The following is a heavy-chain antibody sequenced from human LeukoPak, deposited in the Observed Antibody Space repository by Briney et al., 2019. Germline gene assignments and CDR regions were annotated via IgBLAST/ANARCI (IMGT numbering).Heavy chain of an antibody. J-gene: IGHJ2*01. V-gene: IGHV3-48*01. CDR2: ISTSGSPI. CDR3: ARDHIWYFDL. Sequence: GGSLRLSCAASGFTFNSYALTWVRQAPGKGLEWVSFISTSGSPIYYADSVKGRFTISRDNAKNSLYLQMNSLRVEDTAVYYCARDHIWYFDLWGRGTLVTVSS. CDR1: GFTFNSYA.